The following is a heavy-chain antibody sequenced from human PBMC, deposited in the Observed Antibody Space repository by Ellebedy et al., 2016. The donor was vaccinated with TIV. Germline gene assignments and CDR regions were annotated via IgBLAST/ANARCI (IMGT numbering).Heavy chain of an antibody. D-gene: IGHD2-15*01. CDR1: GFTFGTYS. CDR3: AKGGYCSGGDCYPFDY. Sequence: GESLKISXVASGFTFGTYSMNWLRRAPGKGLEWVSFISTSSSTKYYADSVKGRFTVSRDNSKNTLYLQMNGLRAEDTTVYYCAKGGYCSGGDCYPFDYWGQGTLVTVSS. J-gene: IGHJ4*02. V-gene: IGHV3-48*01. CDR2: ISTSSSTK.